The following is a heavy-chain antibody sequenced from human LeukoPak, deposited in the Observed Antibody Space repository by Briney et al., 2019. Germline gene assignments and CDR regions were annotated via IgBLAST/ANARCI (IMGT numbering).Heavy chain of an antibody. Sequence: GGSLRLSCAASGFAFSPYAMHWVRQAPGKGLEWVAVMSYDGSNTDYADSVKGRFTISRDNSMNTLYLQMNSLRVDDTAMYYCARAPKWFGEIYLDYWGQGTLVTVSS. J-gene: IGHJ4*02. CDR2: MSYDGSNT. D-gene: IGHD3-10*01. V-gene: IGHV3-30-3*01. CDR1: GFAFSPYA. CDR3: ARAPKWFGEIYLDY.